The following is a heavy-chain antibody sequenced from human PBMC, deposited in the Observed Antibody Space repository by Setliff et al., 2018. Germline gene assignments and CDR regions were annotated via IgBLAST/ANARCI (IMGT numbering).Heavy chain of an antibody. CDR3: ARGSSSGYYFDY. CDR1: RGTFSNYA. D-gene: IGHD6-6*01. CDR2: TTPIFTTA. Sequence: GASVKVSCKTSRGTFSNYAISWVRQAPGQGLEWMGGTTPIFTTANYAQKLQGRVTMTTDTSTSTAYMELKSLRSDDTAVYYCARGSSSGYYFDYWGQGTLVTVSS. V-gene: IGHV1-69*05. J-gene: IGHJ4*02.